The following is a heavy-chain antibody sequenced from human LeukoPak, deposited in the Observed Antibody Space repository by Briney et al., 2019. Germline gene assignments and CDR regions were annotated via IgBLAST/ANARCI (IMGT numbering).Heavy chain of an antibody. CDR3: ARVDCSSTSCYEFDY. J-gene: IGHJ4*02. CDR2: IRSSGNTI. CDR1: GFTFSDYY. V-gene: IGHV3-11*04. D-gene: IGHD2-2*01. Sequence: GGSLRLSCAASGFTFSDYYMSWIRQAPGKGLEWVSYIRSSGNTIYYAASVKGRFTISRDNAKNSMYLQMNSLRAEDTAVYYCARVDCSSTSCYEFDYWGQGTLVTVSS.